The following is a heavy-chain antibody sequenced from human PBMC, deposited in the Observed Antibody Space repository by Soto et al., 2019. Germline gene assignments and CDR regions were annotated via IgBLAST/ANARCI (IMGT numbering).Heavy chain of an antibody. CDR1: GYTFTSYA. J-gene: IGHJ4*02. CDR3: ARAAPRDSKSTETTHYFDY. CDR2: INAGNGNT. V-gene: IGHV1-3*01. Sequence: ASVKVSCKASGYTFTSYAMHWVRQAPGQRLEWTGWINAGNGNTKYSQKFQGRVTITRDTSASTAYMELSSLRSEDTAVYYCARAAPRDSKSTETTHYFDYWGQGTLVTVSS. D-gene: IGHD4-17*01.